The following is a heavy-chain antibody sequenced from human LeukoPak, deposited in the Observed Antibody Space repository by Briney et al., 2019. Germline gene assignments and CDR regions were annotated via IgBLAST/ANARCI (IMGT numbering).Heavy chain of an antibody. Sequence: PGGSLRLSCAAPGFTFSSYGMHWVRQAPGKGLEWVAVIWYDGSNKYYADSVKGRFTNSRDNSKNTLYLQMNSLRAEDTAVYYCARTDEGDYYDSSGYSDPGDYWGQGTLVTVSS. CDR2: IWYDGSNK. J-gene: IGHJ4*02. CDR1: GFTFSSYG. D-gene: IGHD3-22*01. V-gene: IGHV3-33*01. CDR3: ARTDEGDYYDSSGYSDPGDY.